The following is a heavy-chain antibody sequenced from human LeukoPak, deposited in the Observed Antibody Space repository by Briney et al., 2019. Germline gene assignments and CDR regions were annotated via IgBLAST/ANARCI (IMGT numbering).Heavy chain of an antibody. Sequence: ASVKVSCKASGYTFTSYYMHWVRQAPGQGLEWMGIINPSGGSTSYAQKFQGRVTMTRDTSTSTVYMELSSLRSEDTAVYYCARQGSTKYYDSSGSDAFDIWGKGTMVTVSS. J-gene: IGHJ3*02. CDR3: ARQGSTKYYDSSGSDAFDI. CDR1: GYTFTSYY. CDR2: INPSGGST. D-gene: IGHD3-22*01. V-gene: IGHV1-46*01.